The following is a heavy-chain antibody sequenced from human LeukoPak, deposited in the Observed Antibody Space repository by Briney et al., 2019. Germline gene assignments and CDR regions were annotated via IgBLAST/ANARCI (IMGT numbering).Heavy chain of an antibody. V-gene: IGHV4-59*01. J-gene: IGHJ5*02. CDR3: ARGGWSHDS. CDR1: GGSMSNNY. Sequence: PSETLSLTCTVAGGSMSNNYWSWIRQPPGRGLEWIGYIYYSGSTNYNPSHKSRVTMSVDTSKNQFSLKLNSVTAADTAVYYCARGGWSHDSWGQGTLITVSS. D-gene: IGHD6-19*01. CDR2: IYYSGST.